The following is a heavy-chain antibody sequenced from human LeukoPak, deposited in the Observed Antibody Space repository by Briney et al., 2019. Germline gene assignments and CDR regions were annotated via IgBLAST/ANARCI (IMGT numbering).Heavy chain of an antibody. J-gene: IGHJ6*03. Sequence: GGSLRLSYAASGFTFSSYWMSWVRQAPGKGLEWVANIKQDGSEKYYVDSVRDRFTISRDNAKNSLYLQMNSLRAEDTAVYYCARARYCGGDCSPFYYYYMDVWDKGTTVTVSS. D-gene: IGHD2-21*01. CDR1: GFTFSSYW. V-gene: IGHV3-7*01. CDR3: ARARYCGGDCSPFYYYYMDV. CDR2: IKQDGSEK.